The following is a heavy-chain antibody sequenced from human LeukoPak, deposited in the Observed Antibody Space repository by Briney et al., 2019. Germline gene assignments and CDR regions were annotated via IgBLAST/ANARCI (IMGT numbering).Heavy chain of an antibody. Sequence: GASVTVSCKASGGSFSSYAISWVRQAPGQGLEWMGGIIPIFGTANYAQKFQGRVTITADESTSTAYMELSSLRSEDTAVYYCARAAKVVTPPHYYYYYMDVWGKGTTVTISS. J-gene: IGHJ6*03. CDR3: ARAAKVVTPPHYYYYYMDV. CDR1: GGSFSSYA. V-gene: IGHV1-69*13. D-gene: IGHD4-23*01. CDR2: IIPIFGTA.